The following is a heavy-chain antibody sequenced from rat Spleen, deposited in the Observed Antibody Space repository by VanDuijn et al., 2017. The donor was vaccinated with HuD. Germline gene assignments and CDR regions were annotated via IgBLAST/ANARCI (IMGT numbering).Heavy chain of an antibody. CDR3: ASELGHNWFAY. D-gene: IGHD5-1*01. CDR1: GFTFRDYG. V-gene: IGHV5-34*01. CDR2: ISSHSGTI. J-gene: IGHJ3*01. Sequence: EVQLVESGGGLVQPGRSLKLSCVASGFTFRDYGMNWIRQAPGKGLEWVAYISSHSGTIYYADTVKGRFTISRDYAKNTLYLQLSSLRSEDTALYYCASELGHNWFAYWGQGTLVTVSS.